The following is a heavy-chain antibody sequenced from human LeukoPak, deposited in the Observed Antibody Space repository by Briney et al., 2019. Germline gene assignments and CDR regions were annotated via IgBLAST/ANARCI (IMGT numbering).Heavy chain of an antibody. J-gene: IGHJ6*02. CDR1: GFTFSSYS. CDR2: ISSSSSTI. CDR3: ARAGRFLAYYYGMDV. V-gene: IGHV3-48*01. Sequence: QTGGSLRLSRAASGFTFSSYSMNWVRQAPGKGLEWVSYISSSSSTIYYADSVKGRFTISRDNAKNSLYLQMNSLRGEDTAVYYCARAGRFLAYYYGMDVWGQGTTVTVSS. D-gene: IGHD3-3*01.